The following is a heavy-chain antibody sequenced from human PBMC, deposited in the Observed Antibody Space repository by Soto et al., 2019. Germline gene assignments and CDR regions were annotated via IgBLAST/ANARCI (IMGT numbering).Heavy chain of an antibody. D-gene: IGHD6-13*01. Sequence: SGATLVNPTQTLTLTCTFSGFSLSTSGMCVSWIRQPPGKALEWLALIDWDDDKYYSTSLKTRLTISKDTSKNQVVLTMTNMDPVDTATYYCARVHSGIADEPYKWFDPWGQGTLVNVS. V-gene: IGHV2-70*01. CDR2: IDWDDDK. CDR3: ARVHSGIADEPYKWFDP. J-gene: IGHJ5*02. CDR1: GFSLSTSGMC.